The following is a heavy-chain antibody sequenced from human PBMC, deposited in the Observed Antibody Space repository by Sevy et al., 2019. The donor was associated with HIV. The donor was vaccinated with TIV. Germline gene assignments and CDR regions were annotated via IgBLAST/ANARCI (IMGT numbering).Heavy chain of an antibody. D-gene: IGHD2-15*01. J-gene: IGHJ3*02. CDR3: ASRVAEDAFDI. Sequence: GGSLRLSCAASGLTFSSYGMHWVRQAPGKGLEWVAVISYDGSNKYYADSVKGRFTISRDNSKNTLYLQMNSLRAEDTAVHYCASRVAEDAFDIWGQGTMVTVSS. CDR1: GLTFSSYG. V-gene: IGHV3-30*03. CDR2: ISYDGSNK.